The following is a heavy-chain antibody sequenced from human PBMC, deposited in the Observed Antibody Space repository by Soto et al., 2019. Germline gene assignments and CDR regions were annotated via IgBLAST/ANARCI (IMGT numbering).Heavy chain of an antibody. CDR3: AHRPREYSGYDSGSDASDI. Sequence: QITLKESGPTLVKPTQTLTLTCTFSGFSLSTSGVGVGWIRQPPGKALEWLALIYWDDDKRYSPSLKSRLTITKDTSKNQVVLTMTNMDPVDTATYYCAHRPREYSGYDSGSDASDIWGQGTMVTVSS. J-gene: IGHJ3*02. CDR2: IYWDDDK. CDR1: GFSLSTSGVG. V-gene: IGHV2-5*02. D-gene: IGHD5-12*01.